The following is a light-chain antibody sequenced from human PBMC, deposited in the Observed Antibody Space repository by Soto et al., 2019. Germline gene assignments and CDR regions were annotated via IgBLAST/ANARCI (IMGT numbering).Light chain of an antibody. Sequence: EVVMMQSGDTMEVPPGDTATHSCRASQSLGGNLAWYQQKPGQAPRLLIYAASSRATGIPYRFSGSGSGTDFTLTISRLEPDDFAVYYCQQYGTLPRTFGQGTNVDIK. CDR2: AAS. V-gene: IGKV3-20*01. CDR3: QQYGTLPRT. J-gene: IGKJ1*01. CDR1: QSLGGN.